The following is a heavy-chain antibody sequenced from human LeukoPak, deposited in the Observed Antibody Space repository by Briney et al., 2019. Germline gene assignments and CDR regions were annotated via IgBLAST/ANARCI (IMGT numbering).Heavy chain of an antibody. CDR2: IWYDGSNK. Sequence: PGRSLRLSCAASGFTFRNYAMHWVRQAPGKGLQWVAVIWYDGSNKYYADSVKGRFTISRDNSKNTLYLQMNSLRAEDTAVYYCARDRDGYNYGFLGYWGQGTLVTVSS. CDR1: GFTFRNYA. CDR3: ARDRDGYNYGFLGY. D-gene: IGHD5-18*01. V-gene: IGHV3-33*01. J-gene: IGHJ4*02.